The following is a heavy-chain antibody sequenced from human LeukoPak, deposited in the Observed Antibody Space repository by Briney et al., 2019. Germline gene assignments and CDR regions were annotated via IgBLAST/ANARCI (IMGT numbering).Heavy chain of an antibody. CDR2: INPNSGGT. V-gene: IGHV1-2*02. CDR1: GYTFTGYY. J-gene: IGHJ6*03. Sequence: GASVKVSCKASGYTFTGYYMHWVRQAPGQGLEWMGWINPNSGGTNYAQKFQGRVTMTRDTSISTAYMELSRLRSDDTAVYYCARDSYGSGSYHSPPYYYYYMDVWGKGTTVTISS. CDR3: ARDSYGSGSYHSPPYYYYYMDV. D-gene: IGHD3-10*01.